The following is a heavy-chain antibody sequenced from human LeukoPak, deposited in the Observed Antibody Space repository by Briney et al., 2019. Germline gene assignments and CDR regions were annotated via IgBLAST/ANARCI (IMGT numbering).Heavy chain of an antibody. CDR3: ARHKQSGTYYDAFDI. J-gene: IGHJ3*02. V-gene: IGHV4-39*01. Sequence: SETLSLTCTVSGVSIGITTNYWGWIPQPPGKELDCIVSIYYSESTYYNPALKSRVTISLDTSKNQFSLKLSSVTAADTAVYYCARHKQSGTYYDAFDIWGQGTMVTVSS. CDR1: GVSIGITTNY. D-gene: IGHD1-26*01. CDR2: IYYSEST.